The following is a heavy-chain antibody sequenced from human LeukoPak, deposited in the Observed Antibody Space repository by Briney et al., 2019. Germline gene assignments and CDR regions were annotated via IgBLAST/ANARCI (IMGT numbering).Heavy chain of an antibody. J-gene: IGHJ4*02. CDR1: GFIFSDFD. CDR2: ISHSGRST. D-gene: IGHD6-19*01. CDR3: AKAVAVALDY. Sequence: GGSLRLSCAASGFIFSDFDMSWVRRAPGKGLEWVSAISHSGRSTYCADSVKGRFTISRDNSKNTLYLEMNSLRADDTAVYYCAKAVAVALDYWGQGTLVTVSS. V-gene: IGHV3-23*01.